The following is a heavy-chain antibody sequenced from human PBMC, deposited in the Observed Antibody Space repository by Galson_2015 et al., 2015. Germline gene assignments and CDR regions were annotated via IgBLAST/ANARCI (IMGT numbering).Heavy chain of an antibody. Sequence: SLRLSCAASGFTFSSYAMNWVRQPPGKGLEWVSGISGSGGTTYYADSVKGRFTISRDNSKNTLYLQMNRLRAEDTAVYYCAKDGSGSGLYYYYMDVWGKGTTVTVSS. CDR3: AKDGSGSGLYYYYMDV. J-gene: IGHJ6*03. V-gene: IGHV3-23*01. CDR1: GFTFSSYA. CDR2: ISGSGGTT. D-gene: IGHD3-10*01.